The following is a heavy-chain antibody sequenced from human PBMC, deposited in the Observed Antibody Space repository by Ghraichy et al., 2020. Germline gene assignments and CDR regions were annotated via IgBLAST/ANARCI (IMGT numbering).Heavy chain of an antibody. CDR1: GFTVSSNY. Sequence: GESLNISCAASGFTVSSNYISWVRQAPGKGLEWVSVIYSGASTYYADSVKGRFTISRDNSKNMVYLQMNSLRAEDTAVYYCARDSTPGYGDYGYYYYMDVWGKGTTVTVSS. J-gene: IGHJ6*03. CDR2: IYSGAST. D-gene: IGHD4-17*01. V-gene: IGHV3-53*01. CDR3: ARDSTPGYGDYGYYYYMDV.